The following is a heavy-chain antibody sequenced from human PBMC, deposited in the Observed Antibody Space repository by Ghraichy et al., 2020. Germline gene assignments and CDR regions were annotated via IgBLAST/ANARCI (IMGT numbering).Heavy chain of an antibody. D-gene: IGHD2-2*01. CDR1: GENVRIQG. CDR2: IDFNKGNT. Sequence: ASVKVSCKAAGENVRIQGSSWERQGSGQGLEWKGWIDFNKGNTNYAQKFQGRATMITDTSTSTVYMELRSLRLEDTAVYYCARDPGTSPGDDWFDPWGQGTLVTVSS. V-gene: IGHV1-18*01. CDR3: ARDPGTSPGDDWFDP. J-gene: IGHJ5*02.